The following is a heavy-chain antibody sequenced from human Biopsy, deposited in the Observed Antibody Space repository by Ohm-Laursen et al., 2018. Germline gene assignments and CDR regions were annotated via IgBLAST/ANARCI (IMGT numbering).Heavy chain of an antibody. CDR3: VREPKTGTAEAWYFDP. CDR1: GASVKTSGYF. V-gene: IGHV4-31*03. Sequence: PSETLSLTCCVSGASVKTSGYFWAWIRQRPGKGLEWIGNISYNERTHYNPSLTSRLAISFDTSNNRISLQLRSVSVADTAVYYCVREPKTGTAEAWYFDPWGRGSPVTVPS. D-gene: IGHD3-9*01. CDR2: ISYNERT. J-gene: IGHJ2*01.